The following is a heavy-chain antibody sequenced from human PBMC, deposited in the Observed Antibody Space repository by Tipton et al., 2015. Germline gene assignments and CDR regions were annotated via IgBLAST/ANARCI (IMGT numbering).Heavy chain of an antibody. CDR1: GGSVSSGSYY. Sequence: LRLSCTVSGGSVSSGSYYWSWIRQPPGKELEWIGYIYYSGSTNYNPSLKSRVTMSRDTSENQFSLKLTSVTAADTAVYYCARSLFPETAGLENWFDPWGQGTLVTVSS. CDR3: ARSLFPETAGLENWFDP. J-gene: IGHJ5*02. V-gene: IGHV4-61*01. D-gene: IGHD6-13*01. CDR2: IYYSGST.